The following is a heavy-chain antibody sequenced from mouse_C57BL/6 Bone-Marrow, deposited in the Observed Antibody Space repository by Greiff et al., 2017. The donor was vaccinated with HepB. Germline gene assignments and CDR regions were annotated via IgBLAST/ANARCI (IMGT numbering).Heavy chain of an antibody. V-gene: IGHV5-4*03. CDR3: ARPRALYGSSLAY. D-gene: IGHD1-1*01. CDR1: GFTFSSYA. Sequence: EVKLMESGGGLVKPGGSLKLSCAASGFTFSSYAMSWVRQTPEKRLEWVATISDGGSYTYYPDNVKGRFTISRDNAKNNLYLQMSHLKSEDTAMYYCARPRALYGSSLAYWGQGTLVTVSA. CDR2: ISDGGSYT. J-gene: IGHJ3*01.